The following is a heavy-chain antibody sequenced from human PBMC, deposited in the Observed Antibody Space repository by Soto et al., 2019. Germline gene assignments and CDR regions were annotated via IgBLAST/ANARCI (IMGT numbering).Heavy chain of an antibody. J-gene: IGHJ4*02. Sequence: GGSLRLSCAASGFTFSSYAMSWVRQAPGKGLEWVSAISGSGGSTYYADSVKGRFTISRDNSKNTLYLQMNSLRAEDTAVYYCAKDWGSCSSTSCPPFRYWGQGTLVTVSS. CDR3: AKDWGSCSSTSCPPFRY. D-gene: IGHD2-2*01. V-gene: IGHV3-23*01. CDR2: ISGSGGST. CDR1: GFTFSSYA.